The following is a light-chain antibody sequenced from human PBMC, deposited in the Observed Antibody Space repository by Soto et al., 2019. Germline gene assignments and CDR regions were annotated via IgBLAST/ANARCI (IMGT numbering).Light chain of an antibody. CDR2: EVN. J-gene: IGLJ3*02. Sequence: QSALTQPASVSGSPGQSITISCTGSNSDVGAYNYVSWYQQHPGKAPRPIIFEVNDRPSGVSHRFSGSKSGNTASLTISGLQAEDEADYYCASYTTSHTRVFGGGTKLTVL. V-gene: IGLV2-14*01. CDR3: ASYTTSHTRV. CDR1: NSDVGAYNY.